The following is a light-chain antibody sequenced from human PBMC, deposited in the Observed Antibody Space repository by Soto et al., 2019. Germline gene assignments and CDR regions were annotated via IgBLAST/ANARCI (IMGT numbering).Light chain of an antibody. CDR2: AAS. CDR3: QQLNSYPPP. V-gene: IGKV1-9*01. J-gene: IGKJ2*01. CDR1: QGISSY. Sequence: IQLTQSPSSLSASVGDRVTITCRASQGISSYLAWYQQEPGKAPKLLIYAASTLQRGVPSRFSGSVSGTDFTLTISSLQPEDFATYYCQQLNSYPPPFGQGTKLEIK.